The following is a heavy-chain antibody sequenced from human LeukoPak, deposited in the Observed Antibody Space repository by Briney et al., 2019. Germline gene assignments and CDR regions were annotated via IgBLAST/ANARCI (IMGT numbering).Heavy chain of an antibody. V-gene: IGHV1-69*06. D-gene: IGHD6-19*01. CDR1: GYTFTNYY. J-gene: IGHJ4*02. Sequence: SVKVSCKASGYTFTNYYFHWVRQVPGQGLEWMGGIIPIFGTANYAQKFQGRVTITADKSTSTAYMELSSLRSEDTAVYYCARGNILEAVAGGYYFDYWGQGTLVTVSS. CDR2: IIPIFGTA. CDR3: ARGNILEAVAGGYYFDY.